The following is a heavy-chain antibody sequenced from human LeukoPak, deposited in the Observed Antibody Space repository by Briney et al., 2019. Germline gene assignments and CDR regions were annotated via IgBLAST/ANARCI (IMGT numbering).Heavy chain of an antibody. Sequence: ASVKVSCTASGYTFTGYYMHWVRQAPGQGLEWMGWINPNSGGTNYAQKFQGRVTMTRDTSISTAYMELSRLRSDDTAVYYCAASAYCGGDCLKYWGQGTLVTVSS. CDR3: AASAYCGGDCLKY. J-gene: IGHJ4*02. CDR1: GYTFTGYY. CDR2: INPNSGGT. D-gene: IGHD2-21*02. V-gene: IGHV1-2*02.